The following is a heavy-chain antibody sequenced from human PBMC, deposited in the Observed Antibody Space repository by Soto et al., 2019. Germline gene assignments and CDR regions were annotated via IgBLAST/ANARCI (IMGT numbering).Heavy chain of an antibody. V-gene: IGHV4-59*01. J-gene: IGHJ6*04. CDR3: ARGGFTMVGGVIGYYYYGMDV. D-gene: IGHD3-10*01. CDR2: IYYSGST. Sequence: SETLSLTCPVSGGSISSYYWSWIRQTPGKGLEWIGYIYYSGSTNYNPSLKSRVTISVDTSKNQFSLKLSSVTAADTAVYYCARGGFTMVGGVIGYYYYGMDVWGKGTTVTVSS. CDR1: GGSISSYY.